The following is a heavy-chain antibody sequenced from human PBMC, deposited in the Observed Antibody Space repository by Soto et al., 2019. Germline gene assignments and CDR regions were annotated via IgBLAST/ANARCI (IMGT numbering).Heavy chain of an antibody. J-gene: IGHJ6*02. D-gene: IGHD4-17*01. CDR1: GFTFSSYS. V-gene: IGHV3-21*01. CDR2: ISSSSSYI. Sequence: GGSLRLSCAASGFTFSSYSMNWVRQAPGKGLEWVSSISSSSSYIYYADSVKGRFTISRDNAKNSLYLQMNSLRAEDTAVYYCAREGGDYRIGYYYGMDVWGQGTTVTVSS. CDR3: AREGGDYRIGYYYGMDV.